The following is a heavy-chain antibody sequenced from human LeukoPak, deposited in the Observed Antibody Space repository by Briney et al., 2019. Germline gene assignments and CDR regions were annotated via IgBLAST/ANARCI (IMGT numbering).Heavy chain of an antibody. CDR2: IRYDGSNK. CDR3: AKAPFIKYYYGSAKNWFDP. J-gene: IGHJ5*02. CDR1: GFTFSSYG. Sequence: GGSLRLSCAASGFTFSSYGMHWVRQAPGKGLEWVAFIRYDGSNKYYADSVKGRFTISRDNSKNTLYLQMNSLRAEDTAVYYCAKAPFIKYYYGSAKNWFDPWGQGTLVTVSS. D-gene: IGHD3-10*01. V-gene: IGHV3-30*02.